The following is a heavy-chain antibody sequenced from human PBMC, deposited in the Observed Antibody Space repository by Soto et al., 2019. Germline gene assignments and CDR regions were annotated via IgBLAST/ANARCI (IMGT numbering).Heavy chain of an antibody. CDR3: AKDSQGEWLVRPYYCLDV. D-gene: IGHD6-19*01. CDR2: ISTLNGNT. J-gene: IGHJ6*02. Sequence: QVQLVQSGPAVKKPGASVKDSCKASDYIFTSYGINWVRKAPGEGLEWMGWISTLNGNTDYAQNFQGRVTMTTDTSTNKDYMKLGSLRSDDMAVYYCAKDSQGEWLVRPYYCLDVWGQGTTVTVSS. V-gene: IGHV1-18*03. CDR1: DYIFTSYG.